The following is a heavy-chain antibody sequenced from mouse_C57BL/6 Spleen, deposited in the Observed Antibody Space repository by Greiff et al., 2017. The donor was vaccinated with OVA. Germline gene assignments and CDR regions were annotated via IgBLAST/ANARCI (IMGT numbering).Heavy chain of an antibody. Sequence: EVQLQQSGPELVKPGASVKIPCKASGYTFTDYNMDWVKQSHGKSLEWIGDINPNNGGTIYNQKFKGKATLTVDKSSSTAYMELRSLTSEDTAAYYCARLGSGTGVYYAMEYWGQGTSVTVSS. CDR1: GYTFTDYN. CDR2: INPNNGGT. D-gene: IGHD3-3*01. V-gene: IGHV1-18*01. J-gene: IGHJ4*01. CDR3: ARLGSGTGVYYAMEY.